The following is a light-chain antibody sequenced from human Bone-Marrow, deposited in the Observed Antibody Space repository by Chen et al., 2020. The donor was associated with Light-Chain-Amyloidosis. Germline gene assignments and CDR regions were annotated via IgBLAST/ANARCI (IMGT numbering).Light chain of an antibody. V-gene: IGKV1-39*01. CDR2: AAS. CDR1: QEITFY. J-gene: IGKJ1*01. Sequence: DIQMTQSPSSLSASVGERVTITCQASQEITFYLNWYQHKPGKAPDLLIFAASTLQSGVPSRFSGSGSGTAFTRTITSLQPEDFATYYCQQNGGSPWTFGQGTKVEIK. CDR3: QQNGGSPWT.